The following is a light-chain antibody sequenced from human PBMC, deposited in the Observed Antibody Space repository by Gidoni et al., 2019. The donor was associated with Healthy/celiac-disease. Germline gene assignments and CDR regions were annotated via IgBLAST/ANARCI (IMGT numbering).Light chain of an antibody. J-gene: IGKJ4*01. CDR1: QSVSSY. CDR2: DAS. Sequence: QSPATLSLSPGERATLSCRASQSVSSYLAWYQQKPGQAPRLLIYDASNRATGIPARFSGSGSGTDFTLTISSLEPEDFAVYYCQQRSNWLTFGGGTKVEIK. CDR3: QQRSNWLT. V-gene: IGKV3-11*01.